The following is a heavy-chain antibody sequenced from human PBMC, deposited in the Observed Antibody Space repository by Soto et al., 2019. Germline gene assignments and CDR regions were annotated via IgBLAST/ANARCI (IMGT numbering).Heavy chain of an antibody. D-gene: IGHD2-2*02. Sequence: SGPTLVNPTQTLTLTCTFSGFSLSTGGMSVSWIRQPPGKALEWLALIDWVDDKYYTTSLKTRLTISKDTSKNQVVLTMTNMDPVEQGTVYRVTVPSQCSPARRGVQPLGQGNLVTVSS. CDR3: VTVPSQCSPARRGVQP. V-gene: IGHV2-70*01. J-gene: IGHJ5*02. CDR1: GFSLSTGGMS. CDR2: IDWVDDK.